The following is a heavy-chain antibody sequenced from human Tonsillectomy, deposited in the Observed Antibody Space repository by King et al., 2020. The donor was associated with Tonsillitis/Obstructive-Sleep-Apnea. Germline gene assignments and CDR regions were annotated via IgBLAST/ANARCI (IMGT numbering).Heavy chain of an antibody. Sequence: VQLVESGGGLVKPGGSLRLSCAASGFTFSSYSMNWVRQAPGKGLEWVSSISSSSSYIYYADSVKGRFTISRDNAKNSLYLQMNSLRAEDTAVYYCAREDYGGLNDLDYWGQGTLVTVSS. CDR1: GFTFSSYS. CDR2: ISSSSSYI. J-gene: IGHJ4*02. CDR3: AREDYGGLNDLDY. V-gene: IGHV3-21*01. D-gene: IGHD4-23*01.